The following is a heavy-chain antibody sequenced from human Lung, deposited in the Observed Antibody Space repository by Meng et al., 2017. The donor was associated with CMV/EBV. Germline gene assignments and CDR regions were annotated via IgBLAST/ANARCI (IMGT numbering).Heavy chain of an antibody. V-gene: IGHV6-1*01. D-gene: IGHD4-23*01. CDR2: TYYRSKWYH. J-gene: IGHJ4*02. Sequence: QVQLKQSGPGPVKPSQTLSLTCAISGDIVSSKSAAWHWIRQSPSRGLEWLGRTYYRSKWYHEYAVSVKSRITISPDTPKNQFSLQLNSMTPEDTAVYYCARGINGGCGDWGQGTLVTVSS. CDR1: GDIVSSKSAA. CDR3: ARGINGGCGD.